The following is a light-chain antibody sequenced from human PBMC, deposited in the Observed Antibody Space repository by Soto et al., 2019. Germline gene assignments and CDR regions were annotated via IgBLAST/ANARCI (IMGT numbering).Light chain of an antibody. J-gene: IGKJ4*01. CDR3: MQGTHWGALT. CDR2: KVS. Sequence: DVVMTQSPLSLPVTLGLPASISCRSSQSLVYSDGNTYLNWFQQRPGQSPRSLIYKVSNWDSGDTDRFSGSGSRTDFTLIISRVEAEDVGVHSCMQGTHWGALTFGGGAKVDIK. V-gene: IGKV2D-30*01. CDR1: QSLVYSDGNTY.